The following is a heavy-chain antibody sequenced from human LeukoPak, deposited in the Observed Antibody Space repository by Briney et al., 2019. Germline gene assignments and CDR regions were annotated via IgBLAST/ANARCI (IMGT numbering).Heavy chain of an antibody. CDR3: ARDSI. CDR1: GFTFSTYW. J-gene: IGHJ3*02. CDR2: IYSGGST. V-gene: IGHV3-66*01. Sequence: GGSLRLSCAASGFTFSTYWMHWVRQVPGKGLVWVSVIYSGGSTYYADSVKGRFTISRDNSKNTLYLQMNSLRAEDTAVYYCARDSIWGQGTMVTVSS.